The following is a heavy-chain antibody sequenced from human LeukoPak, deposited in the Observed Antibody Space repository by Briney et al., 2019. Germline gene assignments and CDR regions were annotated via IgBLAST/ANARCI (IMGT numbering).Heavy chain of an antibody. CDR1: GGSIISSGNY. D-gene: IGHD3-3*01. CDR3: ARLITIFEVATSDAFDI. CDR2: IYSSGAT. V-gene: IGHV4-39*01. J-gene: IGHJ3*02. Sequence: PSETLSLTCNVSGGSIISSGNYWGWIRQPPGKGLEWIGSIYSSGATYYNPSLNSRVTISVDRSKNQLSVKLTSVTAADTAVYYCARLITIFEVATSDAFDIWGPGTVVTVSS.